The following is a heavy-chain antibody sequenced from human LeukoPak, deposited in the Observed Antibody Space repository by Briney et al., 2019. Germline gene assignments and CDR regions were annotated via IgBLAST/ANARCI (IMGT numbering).Heavy chain of an antibody. CDR3: TWGSGMNLDY. V-gene: IGHV1-2*02. Sequence: GASVKVSCKASGYTFTAHHLHWVRRAPGQGLEWMGWVHPNSGDTNYAQKFQGRVTMTRDTSMSTAYMELSTLRLDDTAVYYCTWGSGMNLDYWGQGTLVTVSS. CDR2: VHPNSGDT. J-gene: IGHJ4*02. CDR1: GYTFTAHH. D-gene: IGHD6-19*01.